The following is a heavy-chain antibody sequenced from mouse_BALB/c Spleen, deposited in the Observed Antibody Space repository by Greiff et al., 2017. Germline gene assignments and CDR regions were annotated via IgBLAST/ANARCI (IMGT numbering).Heavy chain of an antibody. J-gene: IGHJ3*01. D-gene: IGHD2-4*01. Sequence: EVMLVESGGGLVKPGGSLKLSCAASGFTFSSYAMSWVRQSPEKRLEWVAEISSGGSYTYYPDTVTGRFTISRDNAKNTLYLEMSSLRSEDTAMYYCARGYDYALAYWGQGTLVTVSA. V-gene: IGHV5-9-4*01. CDR1: GFTFSSYA. CDR2: ISSGGSYT. CDR3: ARGYDYALAY.